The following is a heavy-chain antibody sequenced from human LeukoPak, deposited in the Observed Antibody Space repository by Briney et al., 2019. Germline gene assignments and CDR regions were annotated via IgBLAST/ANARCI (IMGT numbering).Heavy chain of an antibody. CDR1: GYSLIELS. D-gene: IGHD6-13*01. V-gene: IGHV1-24*01. CDR3: ATLDLPPATAAVAA. CDR2: IDREDGEA. Sequence: ASVKVSCKVSGYSLIELSMHWVRQGPGKGLEWMGGIDREDGEAICAQKFEGRVAMTEDTSTDTAFLELSSLTSEDTAVYYCATLDLPPATAAVAAWGRGTLVTVSS. J-gene: IGHJ5*02.